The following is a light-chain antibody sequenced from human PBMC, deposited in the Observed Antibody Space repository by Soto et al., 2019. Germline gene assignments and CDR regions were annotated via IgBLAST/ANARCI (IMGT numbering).Light chain of an antibody. Sequence: EIVLTQSPAILSVSPGERATLSCRASQSIRRSLAWYQQKPGQAPRLLISDASTRATGIPARFSGSGSGTEFTLTISSLQSEDFAVYYCQQYNNWPPITFGQGTRLEI. CDR2: DAS. CDR3: QQYNNWPPIT. J-gene: IGKJ5*01. CDR1: QSIRRS. V-gene: IGKV3-15*01.